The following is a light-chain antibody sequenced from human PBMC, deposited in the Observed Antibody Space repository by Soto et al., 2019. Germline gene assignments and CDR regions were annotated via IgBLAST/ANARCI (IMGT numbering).Light chain of an antibody. CDR2: SNI. CDR3: QYYDSSLGFV. CDR1: SSNIGADSD. V-gene: IGLV1-40*03. J-gene: IGLJ1*01. Sequence: QAVVTQPPSVSGAPGQRVTFSCIGSSSNIGADSDVHWYQQLPGTAHNLLIYSNINLPSGVHDRFSGSKSGASAALAITGLQDEEEDYYYCQYYDSSLGFVFGTGTKVTVL.